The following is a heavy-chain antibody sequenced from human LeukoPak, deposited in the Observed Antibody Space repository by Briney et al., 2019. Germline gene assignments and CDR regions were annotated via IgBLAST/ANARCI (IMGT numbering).Heavy chain of an antibody. D-gene: IGHD3-22*01. J-gene: IGHJ4*02. CDR2: IYYSGST. V-gene: IGHV4-39*01. Sequence: PSETLSLTCTVSGGSISSSSYYWGWIRQPPGKGLEWIGSIYYSGSTYYNPSLKSRVTISVDTSKNQFSLKLSSVTAADTAVCYCASSGRYYYDSSAYYPGLFDYWGQGTLVTVSA. CDR1: GGSISSSSYY. CDR3: ASSGRYYYDSSAYYPGLFDY.